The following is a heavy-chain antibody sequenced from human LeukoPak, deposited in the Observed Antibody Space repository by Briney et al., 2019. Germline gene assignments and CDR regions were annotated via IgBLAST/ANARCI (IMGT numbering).Heavy chain of an antibody. D-gene: IGHD4-17*01. Sequence: GGSLRLSCAASGFTFSRHSMHWVRQAPGKGLEWVAVIWYDGSNKYYADSVKGRFTISRDSSKNTLYLQMNSLRAEDTAVYYCARYGDYATDAFDIWGQGTMVTVSS. V-gene: IGHV3-33*01. CDR2: IWYDGSNK. CDR1: GFTFSRHS. CDR3: ARYGDYATDAFDI. J-gene: IGHJ3*02.